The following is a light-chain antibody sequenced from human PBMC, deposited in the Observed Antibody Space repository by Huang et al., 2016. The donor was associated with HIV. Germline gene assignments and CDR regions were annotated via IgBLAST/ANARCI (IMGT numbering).Light chain of an antibody. CDR1: QDINND. CDR2: DAS. V-gene: IGKV1-33*01. J-gene: IGKJ4*01. CDR3: QQYVSLVT. Sequence: DIQMIQSPSSLSASVGDRVTMTCQASQDINNDLNWYQQKPGKAPKLLIYDASSMETGVPSRFSGSGSGTDFTLTISGLQPEDIGTYYCQQYVSLVTFGGGTRVEIK.